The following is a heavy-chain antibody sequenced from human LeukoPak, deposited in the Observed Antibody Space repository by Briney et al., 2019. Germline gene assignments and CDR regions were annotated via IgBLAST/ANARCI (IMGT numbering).Heavy chain of an antibody. CDR2: IIPILGIA. Sequence: ASVKVSCKASGGTFTSYAISWVRQAPGQGLEWMGRIIPILGIANYAQKFQGRVTITADKSTSTAYMELSSLRSEDTAVYYCAREFSRANYDYVWGSLDYWGQGTLVTVPS. J-gene: IGHJ4*02. V-gene: IGHV1-69*04. D-gene: IGHD3-16*01. CDR1: GGTFTSYA. CDR3: AREFSRANYDYVWGSLDY.